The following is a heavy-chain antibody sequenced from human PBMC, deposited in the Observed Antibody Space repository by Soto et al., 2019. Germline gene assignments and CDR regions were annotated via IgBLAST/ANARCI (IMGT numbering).Heavy chain of an antibody. D-gene: IGHD2-15*01. J-gene: IGHJ4*02. Sequence: QAQLVESGGGVVQPGRSLRLSCAASGFTFSSYGMHWVRQAPGKGLEWVAFIWYEGSNKYYADSVKGRSTISRDNSKYTLYLQMNSLRAEDTAVYYCARGEVGAAHFDYWGQGTLVTVSS. CDR1: GFTFSSYG. CDR2: IWYEGSNK. V-gene: IGHV3-33*01. CDR3: ARGEVGAAHFDY.